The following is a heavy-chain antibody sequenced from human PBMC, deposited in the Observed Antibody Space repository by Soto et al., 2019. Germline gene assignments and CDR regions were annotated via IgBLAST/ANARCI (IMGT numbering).Heavy chain of an antibody. CDR1: GYTFTTFW. CDR2: IDPRDSYV. Sequence: PGESLKISCTGFGYTFTTFWIRWVRQMPGKGLEWMGRIDPRDSYVNYSPSFQGHVTISVDKSISTAYLQWGSLKASDTAMYYCARLYCTTSTCDSWFDPWGQGTLVTVSS. CDR3: ARLYCTTSTCDSWFDP. V-gene: IGHV5-10-1*01. J-gene: IGHJ5*02. D-gene: IGHD2-2*01.